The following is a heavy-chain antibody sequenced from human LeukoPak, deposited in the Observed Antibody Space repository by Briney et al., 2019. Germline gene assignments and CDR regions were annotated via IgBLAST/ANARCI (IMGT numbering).Heavy chain of an antibody. CDR1: GFTSSSYG. D-gene: IGHD6-6*01. CDR2: ISSSSTI. Sequence: GGSLRLSCAASGFTSSSYGMNWVRQAPGKGLDWVSYISSSSTIYYADPVKGRFPISRDNAKNSLYLQMNSLRDEDTAVYYCASKAARRDYWGQGTLVTVSS. CDR3: ASKAARRDY. V-gene: IGHV3-48*02. J-gene: IGHJ4*02.